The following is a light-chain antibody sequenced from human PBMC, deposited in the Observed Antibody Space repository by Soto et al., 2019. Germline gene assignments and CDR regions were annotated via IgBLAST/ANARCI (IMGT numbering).Light chain of an antibody. CDR2: DAS. J-gene: IGKJ4*01. CDR1: QSVSSY. V-gene: IGKV3-11*01. Sequence: EIVLTQSPATLSLSPGERATLSCRASQSVSSYLAWYQQKPGQAPRLLIYDASNRATGIPARFSGSGSGTDFTLTISSLEPEDFATYYCQQSYRTPLTFGGGTKVEL. CDR3: QQSYRTPLT.